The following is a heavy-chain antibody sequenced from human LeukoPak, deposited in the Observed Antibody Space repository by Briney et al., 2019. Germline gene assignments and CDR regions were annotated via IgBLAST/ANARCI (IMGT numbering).Heavy chain of an antibody. J-gene: IGHJ4*02. CDR3: ARGVEPLAANTLAY. Sequence: GGSLRLSCAASGFTVITNDMTWVRQAPGKGLEWVSGLYSDGNTKYADSVQGRFTISSDNSKNTLYLEMNSLSPDDTAVYYCARGVEPLAANTLAYWGQGTLVTVSS. CDR1: GFTVITND. D-gene: IGHD1-14*01. V-gene: IGHV3-53*01. CDR2: LYSDGNT.